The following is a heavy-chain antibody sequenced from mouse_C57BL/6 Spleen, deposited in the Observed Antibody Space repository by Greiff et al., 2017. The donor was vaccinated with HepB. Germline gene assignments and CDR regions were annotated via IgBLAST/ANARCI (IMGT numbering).Heavy chain of an antibody. Sequence: EVQLQESGGDLVKPGGSLKLSCAASGFTFSSYGMSWVRQTPDKRLEWVATISSGGSYTYYPDSVKGRFTISRDNAKNTLYLQMSSLKSEDTAMYYCARHERGNYRGYYFDYWGQGTTLTVSS. CDR3: ARHERGNYRGYYFDY. J-gene: IGHJ2*01. V-gene: IGHV5-6*01. CDR1: GFTFSSYG. CDR2: ISSGGSYT. D-gene: IGHD2-1*01.